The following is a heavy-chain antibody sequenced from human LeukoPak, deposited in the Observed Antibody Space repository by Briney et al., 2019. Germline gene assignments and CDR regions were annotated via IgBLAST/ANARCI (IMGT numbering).Heavy chain of an antibody. V-gene: IGHV3-48*04. CDR3: ARTPSGYDTRIDY. CDR1: GFTFSSNW. J-gene: IGHJ4*02. D-gene: IGHD5-12*01. Sequence: GGSLRLSCAASGFTFSSNWMSWVRQAPGKGLEWVSYISSSGSTIYYADSVKGRFTISRDNAKNSLYLQMNSLRAEDTAVYYCARTPSGYDTRIDYWGQGTLVTVSS. CDR2: ISSSGSTI.